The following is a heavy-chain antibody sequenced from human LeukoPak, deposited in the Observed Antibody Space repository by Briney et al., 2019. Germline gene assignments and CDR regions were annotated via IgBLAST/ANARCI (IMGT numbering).Heavy chain of an antibody. V-gene: IGHV4-38-2*02. CDR3: ALVGSVVVPAADFDY. D-gene: IGHD2-2*01. Sequence: SETQSLTCTVSGYSISSGYYWGWIRQPPGKGLEWIGSIYHSGSTYYNPSLKSRVTISVDTSENQFSLKLSSVTAADTAVYYCALVGSVVVPAADFDYWGQGTLVTVSS. J-gene: IGHJ4*02. CDR1: GYSISSGYY. CDR2: IYHSGST.